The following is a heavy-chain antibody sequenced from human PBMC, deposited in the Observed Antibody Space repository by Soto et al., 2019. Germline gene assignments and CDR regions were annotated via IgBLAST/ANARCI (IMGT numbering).Heavy chain of an antibody. CDR2: ISYDGSNR. CDR1: GFTFSSYA. Sequence: GGSLRLSCAASGFTFSSYAMHWVRQAPGKGLEWVAVISYDGSNRYYADSVKGRFTISRDNSKNTLYLQMNSLRAEDTAVYYCARDLFTTGVTIFGVVPGLDYWGQGTLVTVSS. V-gene: IGHV3-30-3*01. J-gene: IGHJ4*02. D-gene: IGHD3-3*01. CDR3: ARDLFTTGVTIFGVVPGLDY.